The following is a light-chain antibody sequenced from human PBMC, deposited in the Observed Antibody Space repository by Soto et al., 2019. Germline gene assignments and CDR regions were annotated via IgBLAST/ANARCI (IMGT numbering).Light chain of an antibody. CDR2: KAS. Sequence: DIQMTQSPSTLSGSVGDRVTITCRASQTINSWLAWYQQKPGKAPKLLIYKASTVKSGVTSRFSGSGSGTEFTLTISSLPPDDFATYSCQYYNSYSVAFGQGTNVELK. CDR3: QYYNSYSVA. J-gene: IGKJ1*01. CDR1: QTINSW. V-gene: IGKV1-5*03.